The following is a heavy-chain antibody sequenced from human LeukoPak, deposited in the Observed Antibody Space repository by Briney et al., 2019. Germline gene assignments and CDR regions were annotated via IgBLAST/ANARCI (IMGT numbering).Heavy chain of an antibody. CDR1: GYSFTSYW. CDR3: ASAIAVAGPDAFDI. J-gene: IGHJ3*02. CDR2: IYPSDSDT. V-gene: IGHV5-51*01. Sequence: GESLKISCKASGYSFTSYWIGWVRQMPGKGLEWMGIIYPSDSDTRYSPSYQGQVTISADKSISTAYLQWSSLKASDTATYYCASAIAVAGPDAFDIWGQGTMVTVSS. D-gene: IGHD6-19*01.